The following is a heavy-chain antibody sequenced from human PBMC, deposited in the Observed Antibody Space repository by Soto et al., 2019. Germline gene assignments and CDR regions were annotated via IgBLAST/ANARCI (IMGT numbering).Heavy chain of an antibody. Sequence: GGSLRLSCAASGFTFSSYAMSWVRQAPGKGLEWVSAISGSGGSTYYADSVKGRFTISRDNSKNTLYLQMNSLRAEDTAVYYCAKEDCSGGSCSEISTKDYWGQGTLLTISS. CDR1: GFTFSSYA. V-gene: IGHV3-23*01. CDR2: ISGSGGST. D-gene: IGHD2-15*01. CDR3: AKEDCSGGSCSEISTKDY. J-gene: IGHJ4*02.